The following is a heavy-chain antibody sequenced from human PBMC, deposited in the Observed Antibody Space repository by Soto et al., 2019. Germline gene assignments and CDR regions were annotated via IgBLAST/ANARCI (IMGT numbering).Heavy chain of an antibody. Sequence: PGGSLRLSCAASGFTFSSYAMSWVRQAPGKGLEWVSAISGSGGSTYYADSVKGRFTISRDNSKNTLYLQMNSLRAEDTAVYYCAKDLESYYDSSGCFDYWGHGTLVTVSS. J-gene: IGHJ4*01. D-gene: IGHD3-22*01. V-gene: IGHV3-23*01. CDR1: GFTFSSYA. CDR2: ISGSGGST. CDR3: AKDLESYYDSSGCFDY.